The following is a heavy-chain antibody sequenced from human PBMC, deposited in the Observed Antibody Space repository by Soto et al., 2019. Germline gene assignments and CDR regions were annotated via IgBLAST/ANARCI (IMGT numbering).Heavy chain of an antibody. CDR1: GFTFSSYA. V-gene: IGHV3-23*01. CDR2: ISGSGGST. J-gene: IGHJ4*02. CDR3: AKEENPDPGFGVVIPHFDY. D-gene: IGHD3-3*01. Sequence: EVQLLESGGGLVQPGGSLRLSCAASGFTFSSYAMSWVRQAPGKGLEWVSAISGSGGSTYYADSVKGRFTISRDNTKNTLYLQMNSLRAEDTAVYYCAKEENPDPGFGVVIPHFDYWGQGTLVTVSS.